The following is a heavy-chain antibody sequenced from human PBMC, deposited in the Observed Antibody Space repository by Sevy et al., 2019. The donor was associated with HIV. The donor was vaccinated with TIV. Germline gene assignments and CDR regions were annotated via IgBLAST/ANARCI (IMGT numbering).Heavy chain of an antibody. V-gene: IGHV3-64*01. CDR3: ARAHGGYAAY. J-gene: IGHJ4*02. CDR2: ISANGGST. CDR1: GFTFSTYA. D-gene: IGHD5-12*01. Sequence: PGGSLRLSCAASGFTFSTYAMHWVRQAPGKGLEFVSAISANGGSTYYATSVKGRFTISGDNSGNTLFLQMGGLSAEDMAVYYCARAHGGYAAYWGQGTPVTVSS.